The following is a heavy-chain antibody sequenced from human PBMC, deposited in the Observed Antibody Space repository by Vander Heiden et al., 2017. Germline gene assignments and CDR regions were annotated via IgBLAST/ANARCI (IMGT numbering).Heavy chain of an antibody. J-gene: IGHJ4*02. Sequence: QVQLVESGGGLVKPGGSLRLSCAASGFTFSDYYMSWIRQAPGKGLEWVSYISSSGSNRYYADAVKGRFTISRDNAKNSMYLQMNSMRAEDTAVYYFARRAFGGNPPSDCWGQGTLVTVYS. D-gene: IGHD2-15*01. CDR3: ARRAFGGNPPSDC. CDR2: ISSSGSNR. V-gene: IGHV3-11*01. CDR1: GFTFSDYY.